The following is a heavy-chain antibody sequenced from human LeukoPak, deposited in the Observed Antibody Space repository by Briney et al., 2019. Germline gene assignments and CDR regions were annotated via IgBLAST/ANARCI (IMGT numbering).Heavy chain of an antibody. CDR3: ASNCGGDCYGGPGGRSLDY. Sequence: PGGSLRLSCAASGFTFSSYEMNWVRQAPGKGLEWVSYISSSGSTIYYADSVKGRFTISRDNAKNSLYLQMNSLRAEDTAVYYCASNCGGDCYGGPGGRSLDYWGQGTLVTVSS. CDR2: ISSSGSTI. D-gene: IGHD2-21*02. J-gene: IGHJ4*02. CDR1: GFTFSSYE. V-gene: IGHV3-48*03.